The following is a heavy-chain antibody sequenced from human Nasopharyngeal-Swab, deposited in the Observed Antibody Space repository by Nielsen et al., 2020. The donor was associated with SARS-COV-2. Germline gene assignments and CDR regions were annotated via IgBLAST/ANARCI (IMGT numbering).Heavy chain of an antibody. CDR2: ISYDGSNK. Sequence: GESLKISCAASGFTFSSYAMHWVRQPPGKGLEWVAVISYDGSNKYYADSVKGRFTISRDNSKNTLYLQMNSLRAEDTAVYYCARGYSGSYYSPFDYWGQGTLVTVSS. D-gene: IGHD1-26*01. J-gene: IGHJ4*02. CDR1: GFTFSSYA. CDR3: ARGYSGSYYSPFDY. V-gene: IGHV3-30-3*01.